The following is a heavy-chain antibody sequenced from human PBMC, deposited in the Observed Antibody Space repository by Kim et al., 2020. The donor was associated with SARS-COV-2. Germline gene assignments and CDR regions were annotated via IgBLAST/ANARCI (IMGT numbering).Heavy chain of an antibody. Sequence: SETLSLTCTVSGGSISSYYWSWIRQPPGKGLEWIGYIYYSGSTNYNPSLKSRVTISVDTSKNQFSLKLSSVTAADTAVYYCARGIGGYSGYDSGWGQGTL. CDR2: IYYSGST. D-gene: IGHD5-12*01. CDR1: GGSISSYY. J-gene: IGHJ4*02. CDR3: ARGIGGYSGYDSG. V-gene: IGHV4-59*01.